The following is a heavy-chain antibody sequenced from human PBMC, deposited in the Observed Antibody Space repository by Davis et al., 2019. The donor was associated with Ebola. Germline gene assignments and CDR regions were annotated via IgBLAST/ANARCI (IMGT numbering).Heavy chain of an antibody. D-gene: IGHD1-26*01. J-gene: IGHJ4*02. V-gene: IGHV4-34*01. Sequence: PSETLSITCAVYGGSFSGYYWSWIRQPPGKGLEWIGEINHSGSTNYNPSLKSRVTISVDTSKNQFSLKLSSVTAADTAVYYCARYSGSHGDYWGQGTLVTVSS. CDR3: ARYSGSHGDY. CDR2: INHSGST. CDR1: GGSFSGYY.